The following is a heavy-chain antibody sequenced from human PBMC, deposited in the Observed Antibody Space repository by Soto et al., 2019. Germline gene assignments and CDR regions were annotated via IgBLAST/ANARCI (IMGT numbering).Heavy chain of an antibody. CDR1: GFTFSSYA. V-gene: IGHV3-30-3*01. CDR3: ARVASYNFYFDY. D-gene: IGHD1-1*01. Sequence: QVQLVESGGGVVQPGRSLRLSCAASGFTFSSYAMHWVRQAPGKGLEWVAVISYDGSNKYYADSVKGRFTISRDNSKNSLYLQMNSLRAEDTAVYYCARVASYNFYFDYWGQGTLVTVSS. CDR2: ISYDGSNK. J-gene: IGHJ4*02.